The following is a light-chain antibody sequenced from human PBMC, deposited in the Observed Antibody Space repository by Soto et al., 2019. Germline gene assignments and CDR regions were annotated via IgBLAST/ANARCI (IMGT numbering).Light chain of an antibody. CDR2: EVN. Sequence: QSALTQPASVSGSPGQSTTISCTGTSSDIGNYNLVSWYQQHPGKAPKLMIYEVNKRPSGVSYRFSGTKSGNTASLTISGLQAEDEADYYCCSYAGSSTFVVFGGGTKLTVL. V-gene: IGLV2-23*02. CDR3: CSYAGSSTFVV. J-gene: IGLJ2*01. CDR1: SSDIGNYNL.